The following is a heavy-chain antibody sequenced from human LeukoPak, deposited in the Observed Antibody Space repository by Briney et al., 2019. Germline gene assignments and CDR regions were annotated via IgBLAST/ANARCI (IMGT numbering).Heavy chain of an antibody. CDR1: GYSFTSCW. V-gene: IGHV5-51*01. D-gene: IGHD2-15*01. Sequence: GESLKISCKGSGYSFTSCWIGWVRQMPGKGLEWMGIIYPGDSDTRYSPSFQGQVTISADKSISTAYLQWSSLKASDTAMYYCARRRYCSGGSCYLPYYFDYWGQGTLVTVSS. CDR3: ARRRYCSGGSCYLPYYFDY. CDR2: IYPGDSDT. J-gene: IGHJ4*02.